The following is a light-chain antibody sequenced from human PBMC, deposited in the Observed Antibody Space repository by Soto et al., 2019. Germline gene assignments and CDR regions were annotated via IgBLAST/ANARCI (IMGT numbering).Light chain of an antibody. CDR1: QTINTD. CDR3: QQSYSFLRT. J-gene: IGKJ1*01. CDR2: GAS. V-gene: IGKV1-39*01. Sequence: DIQMTQSPSSLSASVGDAVTVTCRASQTINTDLNWYHQRPGKAPQLLISGASTLRSGVPSRFSGSGSGTDFTLTIGSLQPEDFGTYYCQQSYSFLRTFGPGTKVEL.